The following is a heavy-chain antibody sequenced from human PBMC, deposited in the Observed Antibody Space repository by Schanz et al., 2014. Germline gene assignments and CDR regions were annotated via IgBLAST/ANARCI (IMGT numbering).Heavy chain of an antibody. V-gene: IGHV3-53*01. CDR2: LYTGGST. CDR3: VRDAGRDGYNLAFDV. J-gene: IGHJ4*02. CDR1: GFTVSTTY. D-gene: IGHD1-1*01. Sequence: AQLVESGGALIHPGGSLRLSCAVSGFTVSTTYMTWVRQAPGKGLECVSVLYTGGSTFYAESARGRFFISRDSSKNTLFLHMNSLRAEDTAVYYCVRDAGRDGYNLAFDVWGQGTLVIVSS.